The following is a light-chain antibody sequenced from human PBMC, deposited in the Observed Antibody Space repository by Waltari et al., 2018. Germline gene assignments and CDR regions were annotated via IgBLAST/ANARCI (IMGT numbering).Light chain of an antibody. V-gene: IGKV3-20*01. CDR1: QSSGNTY. CDR2: ATS. CDR3: QQYGTSPRT. Sequence: EIVLTQSPGTLSLSPGERATLSCRASQSSGNTYLAWYQQKPGQAPKLLIYATSSRATAIPARFSGSGSGTDFTLTISNLEPEDFAVYYCQQYGTSPRTFGQGTKVDIK. J-gene: IGKJ1*01.